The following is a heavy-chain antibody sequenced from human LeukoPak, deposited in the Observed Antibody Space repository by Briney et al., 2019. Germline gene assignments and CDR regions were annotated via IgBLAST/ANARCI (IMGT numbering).Heavy chain of an antibody. CDR1: GGSFSGYY. Sequence: SETLSLTCAVYGGSFSGYYWSWIRQPPGKGLEWIGEINHSGSTNYNPSLKSRVTISVDTSKNQFSLKLSSVTAADTAVYYCARTQWLVPTNFDYWGQGTLVTVSS. V-gene: IGHV4-34*01. J-gene: IGHJ4*02. CDR2: INHSGST. CDR3: ARTQWLVPTNFDY. D-gene: IGHD6-19*01.